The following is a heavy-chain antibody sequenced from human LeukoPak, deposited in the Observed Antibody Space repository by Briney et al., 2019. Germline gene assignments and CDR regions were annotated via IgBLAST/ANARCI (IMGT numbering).Heavy chain of an antibody. D-gene: IGHD1-26*01. CDR1: GGSISGYY. Sequence: PSETLSLTCTVSGGSISGYYWTWIRQPPGKGLAWIGYIHYSGSTNSHPSLKSRVTLSVDASKQQFSLKLRSVTAADTAVYYCARGLLVGNTGYYFDYWGQGTLVTVSS. CDR3: ARGLLVGNTGYYFDY. V-gene: IGHV4-59*01. J-gene: IGHJ4*02. CDR2: IHYSGST.